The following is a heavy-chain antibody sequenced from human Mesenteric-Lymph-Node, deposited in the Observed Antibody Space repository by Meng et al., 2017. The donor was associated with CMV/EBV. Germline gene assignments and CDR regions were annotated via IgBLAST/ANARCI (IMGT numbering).Heavy chain of an antibody. Sequence: GGSLRLSCAASGFDFRRYAMNWVRQAPGKGLEWVSSISGSSSYIHYADSVKGRFTISRDNAKNSLYLQMSSLRAEDTAVYYCARSGYTYATYYFDYWGQGTLVTVSS. CDR2: ISGSSSYI. J-gene: IGHJ4*02. D-gene: IGHD5-18*01. CDR1: GFDFRRYA. CDR3: ARSGYTYATYYFDY. V-gene: IGHV3-21*01.